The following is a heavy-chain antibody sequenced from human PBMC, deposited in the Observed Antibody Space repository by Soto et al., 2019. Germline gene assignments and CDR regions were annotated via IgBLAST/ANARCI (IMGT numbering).Heavy chain of an antibody. D-gene: IGHD6-13*01. CDR3: AKKLAPAGTLDY. V-gene: IGHV3-23*01. CDR2: IGTGGDT. Sequence: PGGSLRLSCAASGFTFRNYAMSWVRQAPGKGLEWVSTIGTGGDTYHADSVKGRFTLSRDNSKNTLYLQMNGLRVEDTAVYYCAKKLAPAGTLDYWGQGTLVTVSS. J-gene: IGHJ4*02. CDR1: GFTFRNYA.